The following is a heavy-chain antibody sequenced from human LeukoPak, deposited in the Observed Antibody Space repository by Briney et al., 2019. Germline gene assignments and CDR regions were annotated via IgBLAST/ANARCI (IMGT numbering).Heavy chain of an antibody. Sequence: GRSLRLSCAASGFTFSSYAMHWVRQAPGKGLEWVAVISYDGSNKYYADSVKGRFTISRDNSKNTLYLQMNSLRAEDTAVYYCAREVLRDGYNFFDYWGQGTLVTVSS. D-gene: IGHD5-24*01. V-gene: IGHV3-30-3*01. CDR3: AREVLRDGYNFFDY. CDR2: ISYDGSNK. J-gene: IGHJ4*02. CDR1: GFTFSSYA.